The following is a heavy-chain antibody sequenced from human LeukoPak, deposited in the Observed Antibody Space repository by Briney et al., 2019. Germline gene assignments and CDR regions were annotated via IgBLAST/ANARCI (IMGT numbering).Heavy chain of an antibody. V-gene: IGHV3-48*02. CDR1: GFTFSTYS. J-gene: IGHJ2*01. D-gene: IGHD2-15*01. CDR3: ARDSVGSSTYYAYWYFDL. CDR2: IRSRGTTT. Sequence: GGSLRLSCSASGFTFSTYSMNWVRQAPGKGLELISSIRSRGTTTNYADSVKGRFTISRDNAKNSLYLYMTALRDEDTAVYYCARDSVGSSTYYAYWYFDLWGRGTLVTVSS.